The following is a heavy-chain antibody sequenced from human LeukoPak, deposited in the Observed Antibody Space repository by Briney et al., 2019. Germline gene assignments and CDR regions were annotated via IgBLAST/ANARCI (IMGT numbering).Heavy chain of an antibody. V-gene: IGHV3-48*04. J-gene: IGHJ6*03. CDR2: IRNSGTTI. Sequence: GGSLRLSCAASGFTFSSYAMSWVRQAPGKGLEWISYIRNSGTTIYYTDSVKGRFTISRDDAKNSLYLQMNSLKTEDTAVYYCTRYYYDSSGYYLWDYYMDVWGKGTTVTISS. CDR3: TRYYYDSSGYYLWDYYMDV. D-gene: IGHD3-22*01. CDR1: GFTFSSYA.